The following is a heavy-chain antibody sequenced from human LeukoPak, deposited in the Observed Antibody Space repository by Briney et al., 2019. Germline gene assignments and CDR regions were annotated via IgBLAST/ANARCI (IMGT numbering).Heavy chain of an antibody. CDR1: GFTFSSYW. D-gene: IGHD4-17*01. CDR2: IKQDGSEK. J-gene: IGHJ4*02. V-gene: IGHV3-7*01. CDR3: AREGSPYGDYFDY. Sequence: SGGSLRLSCAASGFTFSSYWMSWVRQAPGKGLEWVANIKQDGSEKYYVDSVKGRFTISRDNAKNSLYLQMNSLRAEDTAVYYCAREGSPYGDYFDYWGQGTLVTVSS.